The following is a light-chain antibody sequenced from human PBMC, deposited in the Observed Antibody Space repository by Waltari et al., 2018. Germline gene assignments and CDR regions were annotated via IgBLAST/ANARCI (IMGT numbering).Light chain of an antibody. CDR1: SGHGSNI. CDR2: VNSDGSH. CDR3: QTGSHGTWV. V-gene: IGLV4-69*01. J-gene: IGLJ3*02. Sequence: QLVLTQSPSASASLGASVRLTCTLDSGHGSNIAAWVQQQPEKGPRCLLTVNSDGSHTKGDEIPYRFSGSSSGAERYLPISILQSEADSYYCSQTGSHGTWVFGGGTKLTVL.